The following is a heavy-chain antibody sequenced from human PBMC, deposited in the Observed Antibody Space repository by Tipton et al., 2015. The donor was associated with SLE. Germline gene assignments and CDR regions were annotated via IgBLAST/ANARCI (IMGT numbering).Heavy chain of an antibody. CDR3: ASGYSSGWYVSDP. J-gene: IGHJ5*02. CDR1: GDSISSNF. Sequence: PGLVKPSQTLSLTCSVSGDSISSNFWNWIRQPPGKGLEWIGYVYASGSTNYNPSLKSRVTISVDTSKNQFSLKLTSVTAADTGVYYCASGYSSGWYVSDPWGQGTLVTVSS. D-gene: IGHD6-19*01. V-gene: IGHV4-4*08. CDR2: VYASGST.